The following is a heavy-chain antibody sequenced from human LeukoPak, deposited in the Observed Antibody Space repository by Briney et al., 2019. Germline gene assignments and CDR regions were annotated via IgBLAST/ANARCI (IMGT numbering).Heavy chain of an antibody. CDR2: IYYSGST. Sequence: SSETLSLTCTVSGGSISSSSYYWGWIRQPPGKGLEWIGSIYYSGSTYYNPSLKSRVTISVDTSKNQFSLKLSSVTAADTAVYYCARPKLELGAFDIWGQGTMVTVSS. V-gene: IGHV4-39*01. J-gene: IGHJ3*02. D-gene: IGHD1-7*01. CDR3: ARPKLELGAFDI. CDR1: GGSISSSSYY.